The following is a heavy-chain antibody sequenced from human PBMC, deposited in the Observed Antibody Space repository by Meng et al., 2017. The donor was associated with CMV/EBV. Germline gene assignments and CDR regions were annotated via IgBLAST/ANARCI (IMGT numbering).Heavy chain of an antibody. CDR1: GYTFTGYY. D-gene: IGHD6-6*01. V-gene: IGHV1-2*04. CDR2: INPNSGGT. J-gene: IGHJ4*02. CDR3: ARAQDSSSSGDFDY. Sequence: KASGYTFTGYYMHWVRQAPGQGLEWMGWINPNSGGTNYAQKFQGWVTMTRVTSISTAYMELSRLRSDDTAVYYCARAQDSSSSGDFDYWGQGTLVTVSS.